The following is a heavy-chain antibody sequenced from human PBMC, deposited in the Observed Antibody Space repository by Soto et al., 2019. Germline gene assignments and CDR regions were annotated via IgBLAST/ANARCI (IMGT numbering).Heavy chain of an antibody. V-gene: IGHV5-51*01. Sequence: RGESLKISCKGAGYSFTTYWIGWVRQMPGKGLECVGIIYPRDSDTRYSPSFQGQVTISVDRSDSTAYLRWSSLKASDTAIYYCARLMYAGYYYYALDVWGQGTTVTVSS. CDR3: ARLMYAGYYYYALDV. D-gene: IGHD2-8*01. CDR1: GYSFTTYW. J-gene: IGHJ6*02. CDR2: IYPRDSDT.